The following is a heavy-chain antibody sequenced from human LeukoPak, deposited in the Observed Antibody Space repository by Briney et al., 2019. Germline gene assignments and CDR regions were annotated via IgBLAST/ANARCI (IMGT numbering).Heavy chain of an antibody. J-gene: IGHJ5*02. D-gene: IGHD3-10*01. CDR1: GGSFSVYY. Sequence: SETLSLTCAVYGGSFSVYYWTWIRQPPGKGLEWIGEISHRGSTNHNPSLKSRVTISVDTSKNQFSLKLSSVTAADTAVYYCARFGYGSGSYYNWFDPWGQGTLVTVSS. CDR2: ISHRGST. CDR3: ARFGYGSGSYYNWFDP. V-gene: IGHV4-34*01.